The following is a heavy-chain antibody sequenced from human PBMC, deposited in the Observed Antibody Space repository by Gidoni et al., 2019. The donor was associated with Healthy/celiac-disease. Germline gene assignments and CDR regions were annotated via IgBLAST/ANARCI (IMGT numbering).Heavy chain of an antibody. V-gene: IGHV4-39*01. J-gene: IGHJ2*01. CDR2: IYYSGST. Sequence: QLQLQESGSGLVKPSETLSLTCTVSGGSISSSSYYWGWIRQPPGKGLEWIGSIYYSGSTYYNPSLKSRVTISVDTSKNQFSLKLSSVTAADTAVYYCARCPVGTQWYFDLWGRGTLVTVSS. D-gene: IGHD1-1*01. CDR1: GGSISSSSYY. CDR3: ARCPVGTQWYFDL.